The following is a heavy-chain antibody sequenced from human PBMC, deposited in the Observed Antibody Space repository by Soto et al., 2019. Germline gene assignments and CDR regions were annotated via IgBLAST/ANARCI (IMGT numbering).Heavy chain of an antibody. D-gene: IGHD2-15*01. CDR2: ISSSSSYI. CDR3: ARDLCCSNWFDP. J-gene: IGHJ5*02. CDR1: GFTFSSYS. V-gene: IGHV3-21*01. Sequence: GGSLRLSCAASGFTFSSYSMNWVRQAPGKGLEWVSSISSSSSYIYYADSVKGRFTISRDNAKNSLYLQMNSLRAEDTAVYYCARDLCCSNWFDPWGQGTLVTVSS.